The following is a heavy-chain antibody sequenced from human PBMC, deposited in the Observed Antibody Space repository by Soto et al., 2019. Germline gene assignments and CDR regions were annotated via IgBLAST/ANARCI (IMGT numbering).Heavy chain of an antibody. CDR1: GYRFNTYW. Sequence: GGSLKISCMGSGYRFNTYWFGWVRQLPGNGLECMGNIYPGEFDTRYSPSVQDRVTMSVDKSIDTAYLQWSSLETSDTAMYFCARLGACSYGDEELFDYWGQGTPVTVSS. CDR2: IYPGEFDT. D-gene: IGHD5-18*01. CDR3: ARLGACSYGDEELFDY. J-gene: IGHJ4*02. V-gene: IGHV5-51*01.